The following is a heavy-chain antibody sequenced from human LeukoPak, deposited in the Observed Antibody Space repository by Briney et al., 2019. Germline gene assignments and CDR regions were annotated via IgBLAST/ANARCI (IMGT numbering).Heavy chain of an antibody. Sequence: SETLSLTCNVSGASISSGRNYWGWIRQSPGKGLEWIASIYYSGNSYYNPSLKSRVSISEDMSKNHISLKLFSLTAADTALYYCARHLSGSAMMHYFDYWGQGNLVTVSS. V-gene: IGHV4-39*01. CDR2: IYYSGNS. J-gene: IGHJ4*02. CDR3: ARHLSGSAMMHYFDY. D-gene: IGHD5-18*01. CDR1: GASISSGRNY.